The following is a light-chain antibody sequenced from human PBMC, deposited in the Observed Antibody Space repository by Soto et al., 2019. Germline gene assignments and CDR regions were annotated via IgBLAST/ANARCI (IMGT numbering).Light chain of an antibody. CDR1: QSVSSSY. CDR2: GAS. J-gene: IGKJ3*01. CDR3: QQYGSSPFT. Sequence: EIVLTQSPGTLSLSPGERATLSCRASQSVSSSYLAWYQQKPGQAPRLLIYGASSRATGIPDRFSGSGSGTDFTVTISRLEPADLAVYYCQQYGSSPFTFGPGTKVDIK. V-gene: IGKV3-20*01.